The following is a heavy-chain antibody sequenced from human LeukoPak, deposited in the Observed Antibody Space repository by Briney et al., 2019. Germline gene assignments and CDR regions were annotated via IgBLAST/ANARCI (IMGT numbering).Heavy chain of an antibody. V-gene: IGHV1-2*02. D-gene: IGHD1/OR15-1a*01. CDR3: ARPSLTGTTLFRAFDI. J-gene: IGHJ3*02. Sequence: GASVKVSCKASGYTFTGYYMHWVRQAPGQGLEWMGWINPNSGGTNYAQKFQGRVTMTRDTSISTAYMELRSLRSDDTAVYYCARPSLTGTTLFRAFDIWGQGTMVTVSS. CDR2: INPNSGGT. CDR1: GYTFTGYY.